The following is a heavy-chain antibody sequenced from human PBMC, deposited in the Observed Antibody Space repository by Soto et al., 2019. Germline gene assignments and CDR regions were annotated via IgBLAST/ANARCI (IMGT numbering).Heavy chain of an antibody. J-gene: IGHJ5*02. CDR3: ARNRWFDI. CDR2: SYNTGGT. Sequence: SETLSLTCTVSGGSISGFYWSWIRQPPGKGLEWIGYSYNTGGTNYNPSLKSRVSISADTSKNQFSLKLSSVTAADTAVYYCARNRWFDIWGQGILVTVSS. CDR1: GGSISGFY. V-gene: IGHV4-59*01.